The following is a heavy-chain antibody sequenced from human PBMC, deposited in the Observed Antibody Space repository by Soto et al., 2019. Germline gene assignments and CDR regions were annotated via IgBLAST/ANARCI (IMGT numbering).Heavy chain of an antibody. CDR3: ARVRPGNYRDY. V-gene: IGHV3-7*03. Sequence: LRLSCAASGFFFSAYCMSWVRQAPGKGLEWVASIKEDGSEKYYADSVKGRFIISRDNARNSVYLQMNSLRAEDTAVYYCARVRPGNYRDYWGQGTLVTVSS. CDR1: GFFFSAYC. D-gene: IGHD3-10*01. J-gene: IGHJ4*02. CDR2: IKEDGSEK.